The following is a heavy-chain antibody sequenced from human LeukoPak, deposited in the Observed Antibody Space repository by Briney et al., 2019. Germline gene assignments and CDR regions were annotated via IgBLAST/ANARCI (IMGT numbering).Heavy chain of an antibody. J-gene: IGHJ5*02. Sequence: PSETLSLTCAVYGGSSSDYYMSWIRQAPGKGLEWVSYISRSGSTIYYADSVKGRFTISRDNAKNSLYLQMNSLRAEDTAVYYCAREGNRGSSWYENWFDPWGQGTLVTVSS. CDR1: GGSSSDYY. V-gene: IGHV3-11*04. D-gene: IGHD6-13*01. CDR2: ISRSGSTI. CDR3: AREGNRGSSWYENWFDP.